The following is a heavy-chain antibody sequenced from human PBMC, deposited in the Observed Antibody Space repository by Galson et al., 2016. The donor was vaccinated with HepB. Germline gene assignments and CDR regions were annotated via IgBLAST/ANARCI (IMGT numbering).Heavy chain of an antibody. CDR3: ARSGNGYKWGPNWFDP. CDR2: IIPLAGIA. Sequence: SVKVSCKASGGTFSDYAVSWVRQAPGQGLEWVGGIIPLAGIATYAPKFQGTVTITADTSSGTVYMEVTRLRSEDTAVYYCARSGNGYKWGPNWFDPWGPGTLVTVSS. D-gene: IGHD5-24*01. J-gene: IGHJ5*02. V-gene: IGHV1-69*10. CDR1: GGTFSDYA.